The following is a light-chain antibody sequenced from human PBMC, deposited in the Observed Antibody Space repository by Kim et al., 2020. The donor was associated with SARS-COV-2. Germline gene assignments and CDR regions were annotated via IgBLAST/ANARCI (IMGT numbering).Light chain of an antibody. V-gene: IGKV1-39*01. J-gene: IGKJ5*01. Sequence: SVGDRVIITCRTSQSISSHLNWYQQKPGKAPKLLIFATSSLQSGVPSRFSGSGSGTDFTLTITTLQPEDFATYYCQQGYSSPQITFGQGTRLEIK. CDR1: QSISSH. CDR2: ATS. CDR3: QQGYSSPQIT.